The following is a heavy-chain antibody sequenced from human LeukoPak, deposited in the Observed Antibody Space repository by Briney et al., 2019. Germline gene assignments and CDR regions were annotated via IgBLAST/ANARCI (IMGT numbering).Heavy chain of an antibody. D-gene: IGHD3-3*01. J-gene: IGHJ4*02. CDR3: ARESITTFGVVID. Sequence: GGSLRLSCAVSGFTFSSYSMNWVRQAPGKGLEWVSYISSSGTTIYYTDSVKGRFTISRDNAKNSLYLQMNSLRAEDTAVYYCARESITTFGVVIDWGQGTLVTVSS. CDR1: GFTFSSYS. V-gene: IGHV3-48*01. CDR2: ISSSGTTI.